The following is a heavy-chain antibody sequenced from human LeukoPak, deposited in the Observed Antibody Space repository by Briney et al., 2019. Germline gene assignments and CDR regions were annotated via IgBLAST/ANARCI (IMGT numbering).Heavy chain of an antibody. V-gene: IGHV4-31*03. Sequence: SETLSLTCTVSGASISSGGYYWSWIRQYPGKGLEWIGCIYYSGSTYYNPSHRSRVTISLDTSKNQFSLKLSSVTAADMAVYYCARVNSGSYYFDYWGPGTLVTVSS. CDR2: IYYSGST. D-gene: IGHD1-26*01. CDR1: GASISSGGYY. J-gene: IGHJ4*02. CDR3: ARVNSGSYYFDY.